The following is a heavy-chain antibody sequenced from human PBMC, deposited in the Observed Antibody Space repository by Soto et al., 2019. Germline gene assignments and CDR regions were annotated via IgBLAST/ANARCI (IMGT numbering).Heavy chain of an antibody. Sequence: PSETLSLTCTVSGDSISSFYWSWIRQPPGKGLERIGYISYSGSTNYNPSLKSRVTISVDTSKNQFSLKLSSVTAADTAVYYCAREGLITGTTYYYYGMDVWGQGTTVTVSS. CDR1: GDSISSFY. D-gene: IGHD1-7*01. CDR3: AREGLITGTTYYYYGMDV. CDR2: ISYSGST. J-gene: IGHJ6*02. V-gene: IGHV4-59*01.